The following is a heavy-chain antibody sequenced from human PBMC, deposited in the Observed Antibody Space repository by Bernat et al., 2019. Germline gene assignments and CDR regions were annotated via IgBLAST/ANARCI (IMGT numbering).Heavy chain of an antibody. CDR2: INPSGGST. CDR3: ARGYCSGGSCSGLSDY. CDR1: GYTFTSYY. J-gene: IGHJ4*02. Sequence: QVQLVQSGAEVKKPGASVKVSCKASGYTFTSYYMHWVRQAPGQGLEWMGIINPSGGSTSYAQKFQGRVTMTRDTSTSTVYMELSSLGSEDTAVYYCARGYCSGGSCSGLSDYWGQGTLVTVSS. V-gene: IGHV1-46*01. D-gene: IGHD2-15*01.